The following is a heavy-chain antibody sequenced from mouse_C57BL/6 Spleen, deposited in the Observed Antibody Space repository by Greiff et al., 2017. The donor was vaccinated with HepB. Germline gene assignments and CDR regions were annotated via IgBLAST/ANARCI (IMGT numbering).Heavy chain of an antibody. Sequence: EVKLVESGGGLVKPGGSLKLSCAASGFTFSSYAMSWVRQTPEKRLEWVATISDGGSYTYYPENVKVRFTISRDNAKNNLYLQMSHLKSEDTAMYYCARADDGYYTLFAYWGQGTLVTVSA. CDR2: ISDGGSYT. CDR1: GFTFSSYA. CDR3: ARADDGYYTLFAY. J-gene: IGHJ3*01. D-gene: IGHD2-3*01. V-gene: IGHV5-4*03.